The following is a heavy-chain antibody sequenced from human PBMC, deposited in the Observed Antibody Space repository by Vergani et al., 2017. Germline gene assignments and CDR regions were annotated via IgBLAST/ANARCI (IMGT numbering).Heavy chain of an antibody. J-gene: IGHJ4*02. D-gene: IGHD3-3*01. V-gene: IGHV4-39*07. CDR2: IYYSGST. CDR3: ARENKNGITIFGVVITAGFSYFDY. CDR1: GGSISSSSYY. Sequence: QLQLQESGPGLVKPSETLSLTCTVSGGSISSSSYYWGWIRQPPGKGLEWIGSIYYSGSTYYNPSLKSRVTISVDTSNNQFSLKLSSVTAADTAVYYCARENKNGITIFGVVITAGFSYFDYWGQGTLVTVSS.